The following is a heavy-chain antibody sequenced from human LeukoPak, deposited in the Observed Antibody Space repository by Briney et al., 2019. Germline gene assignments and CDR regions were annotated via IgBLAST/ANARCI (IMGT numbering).Heavy chain of an antibody. CDR2: IYYSGST. V-gene: IGHV4-39*07. J-gene: IGHJ4*02. Sequence: SETLSLTCAVSGGSLSSSSYSWGWIRQPPGKGLEWIGSIYYSGSTNYNPSLKSRVTISVDTSKNQFSLKLSSVTAADTAVYYCARDRRWAFDYWGQGTLVTVSS. CDR3: ARDRRWAFDY. CDR1: GGSLSSSSYS. D-gene: IGHD4-23*01.